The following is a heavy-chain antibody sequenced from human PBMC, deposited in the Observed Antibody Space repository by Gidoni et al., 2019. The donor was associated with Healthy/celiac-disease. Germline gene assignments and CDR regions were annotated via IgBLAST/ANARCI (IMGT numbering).Heavy chain of an antibody. Sequence: EVQLVESGGGLVKPGGSLRLSCAASGFTFSSYSMNWVSQAPGQGLEWVSSISSSSSYIYYADSVKGRFTISRDNAKNSLYLQMNSLRAEDTAVYYCARAPSGYGDYVDAFDIWGQGTMVTVSS. CDR1: GFTFSSYS. CDR2: ISSSSSYI. D-gene: IGHD4-17*01. J-gene: IGHJ3*02. V-gene: IGHV3-21*01. CDR3: ARAPSGYGDYVDAFDI.